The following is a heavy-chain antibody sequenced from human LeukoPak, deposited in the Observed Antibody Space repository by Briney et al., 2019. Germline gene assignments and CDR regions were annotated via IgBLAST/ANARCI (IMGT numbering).Heavy chain of an antibody. D-gene: IGHD3-3*01. V-gene: IGHV3-23*01. CDR1: GFSFSNHG. CDR3: AKDLDYDFWSGYRDYYYYGMDV. Sequence: GGSLRLSCAASGFSFSNHGMHWVRQAPGKGLEWVSAISGSGGSTYYADSVKGRFTISRDNSKNTLYLQMNSLRAEDTAVYYCAKDLDYDFWSGYRDYYYYGMDVWGQGTTVTVSS. J-gene: IGHJ6*02. CDR2: ISGSGGST.